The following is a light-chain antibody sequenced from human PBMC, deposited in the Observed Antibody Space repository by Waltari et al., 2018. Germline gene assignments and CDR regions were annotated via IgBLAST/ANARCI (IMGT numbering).Light chain of an antibody. CDR3: AAWDDSLFWV. V-gene: IGLV1-44*01. CDR1: SSNIGSNT. Sequence: QSVLTQPPSASGTPGQRVTISCSGSSSNIGSNTVNWYQQLPGTAPKLLNDSNNQRPSGVPDRFSGSKAGTSASLAISGLQSEDEADYYCAAWDDSLFWVFGGGTKLTVL. J-gene: IGLJ3*02. CDR2: SNN.